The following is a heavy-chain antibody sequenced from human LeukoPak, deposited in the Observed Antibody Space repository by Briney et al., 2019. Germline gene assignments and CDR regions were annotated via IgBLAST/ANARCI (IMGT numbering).Heavy chain of an antibody. J-gene: IGHJ4*02. Sequence: SETLSLTCNVSGASISSYYWNWIRQPPGKGLEWIGYIYTSDRTNYNPSLTSRVTMSVDTSKNHVSLNLTSVTAADTAVYYCASSYSGSYPFDYWGQGNLVTVSS. D-gene: IGHD1-26*01. CDR1: GASISSYY. V-gene: IGHV4-4*09. CDR2: IYTSDRT. CDR3: ASSYSGSYPFDY.